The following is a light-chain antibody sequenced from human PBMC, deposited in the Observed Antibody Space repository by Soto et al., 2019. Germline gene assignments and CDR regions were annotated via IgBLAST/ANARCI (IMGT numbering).Light chain of an antibody. CDR1: QSISVW. Sequence: DIQMTQSPSTLSASVGDRVTITCRASQSISVWLAWYQQKPGKAPKLLIYDASNLESGVPSRFSGSGSGTEFTLTITSLQPDDFATYYCQKYNGDQRTFGQGTKVEIK. J-gene: IGKJ1*01. V-gene: IGKV1-5*01. CDR2: DAS. CDR3: QKYNGDQRT.